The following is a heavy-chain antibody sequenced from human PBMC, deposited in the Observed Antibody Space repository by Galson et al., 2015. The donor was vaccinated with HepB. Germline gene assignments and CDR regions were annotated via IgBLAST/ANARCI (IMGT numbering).Heavy chain of an antibody. J-gene: IGHJ6*02. Sequence: FLRLSCAASGFTFSSYGMHWGRQAPGKGLEWVAVISYAGSNKYCADSVKGRFTISRDNSKNTLYLQMNSLRAEDTAVYYCAKEMYSSSWYQPKNYGMDVWGQGTTVTVSS. CDR1: GFTFSSYG. V-gene: IGHV3-30*18. CDR3: AKEMYSSSWYQPKNYGMDV. D-gene: IGHD6-13*01. CDR2: ISYAGSNK.